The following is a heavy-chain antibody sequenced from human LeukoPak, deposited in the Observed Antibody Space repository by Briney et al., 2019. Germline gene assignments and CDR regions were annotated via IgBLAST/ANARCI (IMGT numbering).Heavy chain of an antibody. J-gene: IGHJ4*02. CDR2: IYHSGST. CDR1: GGSISSSNW. V-gene: IGHV4-4*02. CDR3: ARCPNSGSYKAAIGY. Sequence: SETLSLTCAVSGGSISSSNWWSWVRQPPGKGLEWIGEIYHSGSTNYNPSLKSRVTISVDKSKNQFSLKLSSVTAADTAVYYCARCPNSGSYKAAIGYWGQGTLVTVSS. D-gene: IGHD1-26*01.